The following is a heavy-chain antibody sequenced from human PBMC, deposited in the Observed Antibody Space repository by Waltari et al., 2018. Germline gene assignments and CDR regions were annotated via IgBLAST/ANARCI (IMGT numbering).Heavy chain of an antibody. D-gene: IGHD1-26*01. V-gene: IGHV1-3*03. CDR2: INAGNGNT. J-gene: IGHJ4*02. CDR3: ARLLRELRALVY. Sequence: QVQLVQSGAEVKKPGASVKVSCKASGYTFTSYAMHWVRQAPGQRLEWMGWINAGNGNTKYSQEFQGRVTITRDTSASTAYMELRSLRSDDTAVYYSARLLRELRALVYWGQGTLVTVSS. CDR1: GYTFTSYA.